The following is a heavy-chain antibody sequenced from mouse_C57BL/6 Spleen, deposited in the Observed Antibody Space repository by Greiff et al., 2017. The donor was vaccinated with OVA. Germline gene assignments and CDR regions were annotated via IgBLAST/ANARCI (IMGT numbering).Heavy chain of an antibody. CDR1: GFTFSDAW. V-gene: IGHV6-6*01. Sequence: EVQLQESGGGLVQPGGSMKLSCAASGFTFSDAWMDWVRQSPEKGLEWVAEIRNKANNHATYYAESVKGRFTISRDDSKSSVYLQMNSLRAEDTGIYYCTRTGLLDAMDYWGQGTSVTVSS. CDR2: IRNKANNHAT. J-gene: IGHJ4*01. D-gene: IGHD2-3*01. CDR3: TRTGLLDAMDY.